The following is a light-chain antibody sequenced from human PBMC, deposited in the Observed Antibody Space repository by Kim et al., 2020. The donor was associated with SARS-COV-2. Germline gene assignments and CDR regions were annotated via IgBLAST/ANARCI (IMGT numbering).Light chain of an antibody. CDR1: QSVSRN. J-gene: IGKJ1*01. CDR2: GAS. CDR3: QQYNNWPLT. Sequence: VSPGERATLSCRASQSVSRNLAWYQQKPGQAPMLLIYGASTRATGIPARFSGSGSGTEFTLTISSLQSEDFAVYYCQQYNNWPLTFGQGTKVEIK. V-gene: IGKV3-15*01.